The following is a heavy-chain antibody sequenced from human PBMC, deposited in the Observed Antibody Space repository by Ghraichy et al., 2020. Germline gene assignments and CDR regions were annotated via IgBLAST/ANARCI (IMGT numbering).Heavy chain of an antibody. CDR3: ARQFHCAGVSCYYQCDP. CDR1: GDSISSYY. J-gene: IGHJ5*02. CDR2: VYYSGST. D-gene: IGHD2-15*01. V-gene: IGHV4-59*01. Sequence: GSLRLSCNVSGDSISSYYWSWIRQPPGRGLEWIGSVYYSGSTDYNPSLSSRVTMSVDTSKNQFSLNLTSVTAADTAVYYCARQFHCAGVSCYYQCDPWGQGILVTVSS.